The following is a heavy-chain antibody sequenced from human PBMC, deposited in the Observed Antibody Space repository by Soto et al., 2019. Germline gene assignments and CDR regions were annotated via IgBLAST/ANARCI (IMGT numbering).Heavy chain of an antibody. Sequence: SQTLSLTFVISGDSVSSSSVAWNWVRQCPSRVLEWLGRTYYRSLWYSDFAVSVRGRIVINADTSKNQFSLQLNSVTPEDTAVYFCARSEEDSDYYYYGLVVWGQGSSVTVYS. CDR3: ARSEEDSDYYYYGLVV. CDR1: GDSVSSSSVA. D-gene: IGHD2-15*01. CDR2: TYYRSLWYS. J-gene: IGHJ6*02. V-gene: IGHV6-1*01.